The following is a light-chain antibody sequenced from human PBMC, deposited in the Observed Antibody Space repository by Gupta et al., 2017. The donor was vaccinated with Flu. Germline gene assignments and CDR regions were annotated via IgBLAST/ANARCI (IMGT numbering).Light chain of an antibody. CDR3: CSYAGSYTYV. CDR2: DVT. CDR1: NSAVGTYDY. V-gene: IGLV2-11*01. J-gene: IGLJ1*01. Sequence: QSLMTQPPSVYGPPGQSAIISSNGTNSAVGTYDYVSWYQHHPGEAPKLKIYDVTNWPSGVPERFSGSKSGNTASLTISGLQAEDEADYYCCSYAGSYTYVFGTGTKVTVL.